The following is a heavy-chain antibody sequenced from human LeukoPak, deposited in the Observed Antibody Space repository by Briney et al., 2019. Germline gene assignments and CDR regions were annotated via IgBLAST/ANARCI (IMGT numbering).Heavy chain of an antibody. CDR1: GFTFSSYA. CDR2: ISGSGGGA. Sequence: GGSLRLSCAASGFTFSSYAMSWVRQAPGMGLEWVSGISGSGGGAYYAASVKGRFTMSRDNSKNTLYLQMNSLRAEDTAVYYCARDEYLWVVIQLGLFDYWGQGTLVTVSS. D-gene: IGHD2-2*01. CDR3: ARDEYLWVVIQLGLFDY. V-gene: IGHV3-23*01. J-gene: IGHJ4*02.